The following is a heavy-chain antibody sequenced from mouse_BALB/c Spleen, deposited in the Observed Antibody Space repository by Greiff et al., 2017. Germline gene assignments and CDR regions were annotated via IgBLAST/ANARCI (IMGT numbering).Heavy chain of an antibody. V-gene: IGHV6-6*02. CDR3: TRPYPAWFAY. Sequence: EVQLVESGGGLVQPGGSMKLSCVASGFTFSNYWMNWVRQSPEKGLEWVAEIRLKSNNYATHYAESVKGRFTISRDDSKSSVYLQMNNLRAEDTGIYYCTRPYPAWFAYWGQGTLVTVSA. CDR1: GFTFSNYW. CDR2: IRLKSNNYAT. J-gene: IGHJ3*01. D-gene: IGHD2-10*01.